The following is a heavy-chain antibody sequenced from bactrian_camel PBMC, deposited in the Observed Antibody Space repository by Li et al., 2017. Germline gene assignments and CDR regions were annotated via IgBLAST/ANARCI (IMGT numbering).Heavy chain of an antibody. D-gene: IGHD1*01. CDR2: ITNRGSG. Sequence: VQLVESGGGLVQPGGSLRLFCATSGFTFRNYGMKWSRQAPGKQREGIASITNRGSGNYAESVKGRFTVSRDNAENALYLQMNDLTPEDTGMYYCAAGLAVGGLSCSPSRVLAYDNRGQGTQVTVS. J-gene: IGHJ4*01. CDR1: GFTFRNYG. V-gene: IGHV3S53*01. CDR3: AAGLAVGGLSCSPSRVLAYDN.